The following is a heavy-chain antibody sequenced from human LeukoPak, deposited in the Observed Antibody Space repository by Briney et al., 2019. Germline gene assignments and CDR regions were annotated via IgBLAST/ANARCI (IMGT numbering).Heavy chain of an antibody. V-gene: IGHV1-18*01. J-gene: IGHJ5*02. CDR1: GGTFSSHA. CDR2: ISAYNGNT. CDR3: ARVRGIAALYWFDP. D-gene: IGHD6-13*01. Sequence: ASVKVSCKASGGTFSSHAINWVRQAPGQGLEWMGWISAYNGNTNYAQKLQGRVTMTTDTSTSTAYMELRSLRSDDTAVYYCARVRGIAALYWFDPWGQGTLVTVSS.